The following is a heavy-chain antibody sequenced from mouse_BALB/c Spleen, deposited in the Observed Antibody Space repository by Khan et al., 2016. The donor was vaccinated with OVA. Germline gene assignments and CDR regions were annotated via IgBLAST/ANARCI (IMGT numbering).Heavy chain of an antibody. CDR2: INTYTGEP. Sequence: QIQLVQSGPELKKPGETVKISCKASGYIFTNYGMNWVKQAPGQGLKWMGWINTYTGEPTYADDFRGRFAFSLETSASTAYLQINNLKNEDTATYFCARGAFYYGRGKNAWFVYWGRGTLVTVSA. CDR3: ARGAFYYGRGKNAWFVY. V-gene: IGHV9-3-1*01. D-gene: IGHD1-1*01. J-gene: IGHJ3*01. CDR1: GYIFTNYG.